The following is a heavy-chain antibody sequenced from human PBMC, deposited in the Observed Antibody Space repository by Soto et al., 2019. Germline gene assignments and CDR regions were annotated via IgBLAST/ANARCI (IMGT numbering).Heavy chain of an antibody. J-gene: IGHJ4*02. CDR1: GGSISSNS. D-gene: IGHD1-26*01. Sequence: QVQLQESGPGLVKPSETLSLTCSVSGGSISSNSWSWVRQPPGEGLGWIGESHHRGTTNYNPSLRSRGTISVDKSKNQLSPILNAVTAAATAFDYCSRHMARSTIRGFDYWGQGTLVTVSS. CDR3: SRHMARSTIRGFDY. CDR2: SHHRGTT. V-gene: IGHV4-4*02.